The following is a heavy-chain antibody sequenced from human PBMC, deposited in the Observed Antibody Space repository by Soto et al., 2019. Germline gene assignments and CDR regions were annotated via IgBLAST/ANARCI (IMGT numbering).Heavy chain of an antibody. V-gene: IGHV1-3*01. D-gene: IGHD3-3*01. CDR3: ARAYYDFWSGPTPSDY. CDR2: INAGNGNT. Sequence: ASVKVSCKASGYTSTSYAMHWVRQAPGQRLEWMGWINAGNGNTKYSQKFQGRVTITRDTSASTAYMELSSLRSEDTAVYYCARAYYDFWSGPTPSDYWGQGTLVTVSS. CDR1: GYTSTSYA. J-gene: IGHJ4*02.